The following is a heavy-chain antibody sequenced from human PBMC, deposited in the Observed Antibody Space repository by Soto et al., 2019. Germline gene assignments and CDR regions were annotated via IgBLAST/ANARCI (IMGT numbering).Heavy chain of an antibody. D-gene: IGHD3-10*01. CDR3: ATGRGVSFYYGMDV. CDR2: ISGSGGST. CDR1: GFTFSSYA. J-gene: IGHJ6*02. Sequence: EVQLLESGGGLVQPGGSLRLSCAASGFTFSSYAMSWVRQAPGKGLEWVSAISGSGGSTYYADSVKGRFTISRDNXXNTLYLQMNSLRAEDTAVYYCATGRGVSFYYGMDVWGQGTTVTVSS. V-gene: IGHV3-23*01.